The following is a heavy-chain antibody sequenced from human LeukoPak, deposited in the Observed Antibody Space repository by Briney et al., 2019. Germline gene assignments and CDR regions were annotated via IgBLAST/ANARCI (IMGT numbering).Heavy chain of an antibody. CDR2: IKSDGSTT. J-gene: IGHJ4*02. Sequence: GGSLRLSCAASGFSFSSYWMHWVRQAPGTGLVWVSRIKSDGSTTNYADFVKGRFTISRDNAKNTLYLQMNSLRAEDTAVYYCARVGGRSSIGRDYWGQGTLVTVSS. CDR1: GFSFSSYW. V-gene: IGHV3-74*01. D-gene: IGHD3-10*01. CDR3: ARVGGRSSIGRDY.